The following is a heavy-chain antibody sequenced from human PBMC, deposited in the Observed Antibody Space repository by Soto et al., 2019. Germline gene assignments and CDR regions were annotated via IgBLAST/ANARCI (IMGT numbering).Heavy chain of an antibody. CDR3: ARDRIDYDSSGYYRWFDP. CDR1: GFTFSSYG. Sequence: GGSLRLSCAASGFTFSSYGMHWVRQAPGKGLEWVAVIWYDGSNKYYADSVKGRFTISRDNSKNTLYLQMDSLRAEDTAVYYCARDRIDYDSSGYYRWFDPWGQGTLVTVSS. V-gene: IGHV3-33*01. D-gene: IGHD3-22*01. CDR2: IWYDGSNK. J-gene: IGHJ5*02.